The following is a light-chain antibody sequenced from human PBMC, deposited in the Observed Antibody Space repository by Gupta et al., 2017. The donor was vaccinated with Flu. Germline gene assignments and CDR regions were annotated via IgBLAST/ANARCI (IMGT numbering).Light chain of an antibody. V-gene: IGKV2-30*02. CDR2: KGS. Sequence: VTLGQPASITVRTSQSLGHNNGNNYLNSLQQRPGQSPRRLFYKGSNRVSGVPHIFSGSGSVADFTLNISRVVADDVGVYYCRQGSCWPCAFGQGTKLEI. CDR3: RQGSCWPCA. CDR1: QSLGHNNGNNY. J-gene: IGKJ2*02.